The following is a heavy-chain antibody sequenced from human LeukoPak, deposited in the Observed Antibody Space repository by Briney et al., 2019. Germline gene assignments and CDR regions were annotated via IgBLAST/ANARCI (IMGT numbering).Heavy chain of an antibody. Sequence: ASVKVSCKASGYTFTSYYMHWVRQAPGQGLEWMGIINPSGGSTSYAQKFQGRVTMTRDMATSTVYMELRSLRSEDTAVYYCARGLRLNDAFDIWGQGTMVTVSS. CDR3: ARGLRLNDAFDI. CDR1: GYTFTSYY. D-gene: IGHD2-15*01. V-gene: IGHV1-46*01. J-gene: IGHJ3*02. CDR2: INPSGGST.